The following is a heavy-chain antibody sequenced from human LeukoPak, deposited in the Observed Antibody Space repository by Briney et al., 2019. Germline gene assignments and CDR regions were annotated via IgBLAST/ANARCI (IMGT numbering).Heavy chain of an antibody. D-gene: IGHD3-9*01. CDR3: ARVGDILTGYEYYFDY. Sequence: GGSLRLSCAASGFTFSSYSMNWVRQAPGKGLEWVSSISSSSSYIYYADSVKGRFTISRDNAKNSLYLQMNSLRAEDTAVYYCARVGDILTGYEYYFDYWGQGTLVTVSS. V-gene: IGHV3-21*01. CDR1: GFTFSSYS. J-gene: IGHJ4*02. CDR2: ISSSSSYI.